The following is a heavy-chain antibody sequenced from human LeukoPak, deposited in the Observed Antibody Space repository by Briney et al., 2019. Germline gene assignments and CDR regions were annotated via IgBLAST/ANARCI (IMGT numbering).Heavy chain of an antibody. CDR1: GFTFSSYW. CDR3: AGGELFPRSDPPDY. CDR2: INSDGSST. D-gene: IGHD1-7*01. J-gene: IGHJ4*02. V-gene: IGHV3-74*01. Sequence: GGSLRLSCAASGFTFSSYWMHWVRQAPGKGLVWVSRINSDGSSTSYADSAKGRFTISRDNAKNTLYLQMNSLRAEDTAVYYCAGGELFPRSDPPDYWGQGTLVTVSS.